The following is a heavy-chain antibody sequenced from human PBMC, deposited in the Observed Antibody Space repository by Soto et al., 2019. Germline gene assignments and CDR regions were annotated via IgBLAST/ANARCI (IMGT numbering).Heavy chain of an antibody. CDR2: ISAGGCT. Sequence: VGSLRLPCTASGFSFSNYAMNEVRQPQGKGLEWVSIISAGGCTSHAASVKGLFTVSRAIAKNTLYLQVNTLRAEDTAVYYCANVPSWCSSTSWYTEHLDYWGQVTLVTVSS. J-gene: IGHJ4*02. CDR3: ANVPSWCSSTSWYTEHLDY. CDR1: GFSFSNYA. V-gene: IGHV3-23*01. D-gene: IGHD2-2*02.